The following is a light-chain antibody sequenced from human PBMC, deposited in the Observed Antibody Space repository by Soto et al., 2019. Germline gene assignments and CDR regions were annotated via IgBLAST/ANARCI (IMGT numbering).Light chain of an antibody. V-gene: IGKV3-20*01. J-gene: IGKJ4*01. CDR2: GAS. CDR3: QQNGSSLFT. Sequence: EIVLTQSPGTLSLSPGERATLSCRASQSVSSSYLAWYQQKPGQAPRLLIYGASSRATGIPDRFSGSGSGTDFTLTISRLEPGDFAVYYCQQNGSSLFTFGGGTKVEIK. CDR1: QSVSSSY.